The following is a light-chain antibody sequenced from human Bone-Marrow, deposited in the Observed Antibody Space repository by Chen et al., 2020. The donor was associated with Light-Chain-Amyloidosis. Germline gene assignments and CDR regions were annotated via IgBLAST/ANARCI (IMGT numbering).Light chain of an antibody. Sequence: QSALTQPASVSGSPRQSITISCTGTSSDVGGYKYVSWYQQHPGKAPKVMIYDVSNRPSGVSNRFSGSKSGNTASLTISGLQAEDEAEYFCSSYTRSNTVVFGGGTKLTVL. CDR3: SSYTRSNTVV. CDR1: SSDVGGYKY. V-gene: IGLV2-14*03. CDR2: DVS. J-gene: IGLJ2*01.